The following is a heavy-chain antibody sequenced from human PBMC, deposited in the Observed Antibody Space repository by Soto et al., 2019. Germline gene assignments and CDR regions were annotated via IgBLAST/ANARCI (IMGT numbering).Heavy chain of an antibody. CDR3: ATSPVYDSSGYVDY. V-gene: IGHV1-24*01. CDR1: GYTLTELS. Sequence: QVQLVQSGAEVKKPGASVKVSCKVSGYTLTELSMHWVRQAPGKGLEWMGGFDPEDGETIYAQKFQGRVTMTADTSTDTAYMETSSLRSEDTAVYYCATSPVYDSSGYVDYWGQGTLVTVSS. CDR2: FDPEDGET. J-gene: IGHJ4*02. D-gene: IGHD3-22*01.